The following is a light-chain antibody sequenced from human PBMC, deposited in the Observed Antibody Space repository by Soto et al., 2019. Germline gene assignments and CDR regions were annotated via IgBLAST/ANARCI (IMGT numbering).Light chain of an antibody. CDR3: QVWDRRSDRPV. V-gene: IGLV3-21*02. CDR2: DDS. J-gene: IGLJ2*01. Sequence: SYELTQPPSVSEAPGQTATITCGGSNIGSKSVHWFQQKPGLAPVLVVYDDSDRPSGIPDRISGSNSGNTATLTITRVEAGDEADYYCQVWDRRSDRPVFGGGTKLTVL. CDR1: NIGSKS.